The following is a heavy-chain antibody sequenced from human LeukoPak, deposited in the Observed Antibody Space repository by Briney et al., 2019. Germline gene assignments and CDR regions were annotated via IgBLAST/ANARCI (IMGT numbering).Heavy chain of an antibody. V-gene: IGHV3-15*01. CDR1: GFTFSNAW. CDR3: TTDPLPFAYSDY. CDR2: IKSKTDGGTT. J-gene: IGHJ4*02. Sequence: GGSLRLSCAASGFTFSNAWMSWVRQAPGKGLEWVGRIKSKTDGGTTDYAAPVKGRFTISRDDSKNTLYLQMNRLKTEDTAVYYCTTDPLPFAYSDYWGQGTLVTVSS. D-gene: IGHD2-21*01.